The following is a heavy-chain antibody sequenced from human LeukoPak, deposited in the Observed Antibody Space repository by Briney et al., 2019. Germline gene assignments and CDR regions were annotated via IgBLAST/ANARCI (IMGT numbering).Heavy chain of an antibody. CDR2: IRDKANRHTT. J-gene: IGHJ3*02. CDR1: GCTFSDHY. Sequence: GGSLRLSCSASGCTFSDHYMDWVRQAPGKGLEWLGRIRDKANRHTTDYAASVKGRFTISRDDSKSSLYPQMNSLKTEDTALYYCVRVWSLVFDIWGQGTMVTASS. V-gene: IGHV3-72*01. CDR3: VRVWSLVFDI. D-gene: IGHD3-3*01.